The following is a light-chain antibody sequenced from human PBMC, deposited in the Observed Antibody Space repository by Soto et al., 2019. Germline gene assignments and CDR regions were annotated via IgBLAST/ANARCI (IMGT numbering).Light chain of an antibody. CDR3: QKYNSAPWT. CDR2: GAS. CDR1: QIISTY. Sequence: DIQMTQSPSSLSASVGDRVTITCRASQIISTYLNWYQQKPGKVPTLLIYGASTLQSGVPSRFGGGGSGTDFTLTISSLQPEDVATYYCQKYNSAPWTFGQGTKVDIK. V-gene: IGKV1-27*01. J-gene: IGKJ1*01.